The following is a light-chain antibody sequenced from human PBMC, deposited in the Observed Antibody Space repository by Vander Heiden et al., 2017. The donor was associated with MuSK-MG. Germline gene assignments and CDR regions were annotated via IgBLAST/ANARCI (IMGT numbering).Light chain of an antibody. CDR3: SSFTRSNTGI. CDR1: SSDVGAYNY. J-gene: IGLJ2*01. Sequence: QSALTQPASVSGSPGQSITISCTGTSSDVGAYNYVSWYQQHPGKAPRVIIYDVSSRPSGISNRFSGSKSGNTASLTISGLQAEDEADYYCSSFTRSNTGIFSGGTKVTVL. V-gene: IGLV2-14*03. CDR2: DVS.